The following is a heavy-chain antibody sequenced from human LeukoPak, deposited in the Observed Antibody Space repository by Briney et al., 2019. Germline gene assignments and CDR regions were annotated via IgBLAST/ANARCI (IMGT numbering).Heavy chain of an antibody. V-gene: IGHV4-38-2*02. D-gene: IGHD2-2*01. CDR2: IYHSGST. CDR3: ARVRCIGSTSCFSNYYYYYYMDV. J-gene: IGHJ6*03. Sequence: PSETLSLTCTVSGYSISSGYYWGWIRQPPGKGLEWIGSIYHSGSTYYNPSLKSRVTISVDTSKNQFSLKLSSVTAADTAVYYCARVRCIGSTSCFSNYYYYYYMDVWGKGTTVTVSS. CDR1: GYSISSGYY.